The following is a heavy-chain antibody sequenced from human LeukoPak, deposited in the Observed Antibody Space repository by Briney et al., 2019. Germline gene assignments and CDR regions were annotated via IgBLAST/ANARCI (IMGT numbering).Heavy chain of an antibody. V-gene: IGHV4-39*07. Sequence: PSETLSLTCTVSGGSIRTSSYYWGWIRQPPGKGLEWIASIYYSGTIYSNWSLKSRVTISVETSKNQFSLKLSSVTAADTAMYYCARDRYYYGSGSYYFDYWGQGTLVTVSS. J-gene: IGHJ4*02. CDR2: IYYSGTI. D-gene: IGHD3-10*01. CDR1: GGSIRTSSYY. CDR3: ARDRYYYGSGSYYFDY.